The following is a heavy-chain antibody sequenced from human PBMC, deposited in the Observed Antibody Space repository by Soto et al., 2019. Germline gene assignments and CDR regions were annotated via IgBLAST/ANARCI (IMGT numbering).Heavy chain of an antibody. J-gene: IGHJ4*02. CDR2: VYYSGTT. V-gene: IGHV4-30-4*01. D-gene: IGHD1-26*01. CDR1: VGSIRNGDYY. Sequence: PSETLSLTCTVSVGSIRNGDYYWGWLRQPPGKGLEWIGYVYYSGTTYSHPSLNSRVSISVDTSENQFSLRLTAVTAADTAVYYCCTGNLVGAAYYFDYWGPGTLVTVSS. CDR3: CTGNLVGAAYYFDY.